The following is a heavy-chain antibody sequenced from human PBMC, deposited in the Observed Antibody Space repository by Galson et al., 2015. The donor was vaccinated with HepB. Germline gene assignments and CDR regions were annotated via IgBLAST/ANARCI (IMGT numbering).Heavy chain of an antibody. CDR3: AREPIAAVDYFDY. D-gene: IGHD6-13*01. CDR1: GFTFSSYW. CDR2: IKQDGSEK. Sequence: SLRLSCAASGFTFSSYWMSWVRQAPGKGLEWVANIKQDGSEKYYVDSVKGRFTISRDNAKSSLYLQMNSLRAEDTAVYYCAREPIAAVDYFDYWGQGTLVTVSS. J-gene: IGHJ4*02. V-gene: IGHV3-7*03.